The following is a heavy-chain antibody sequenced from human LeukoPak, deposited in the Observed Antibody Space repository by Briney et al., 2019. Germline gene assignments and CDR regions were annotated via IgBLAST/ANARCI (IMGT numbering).Heavy chain of an antibody. CDR2: IIPILGTA. D-gene: IGHD3-22*01. CDR1: GGTFSSYA. J-gene: IGHJ4*02. V-gene: IGHV1-69*04. CDR3: ASSSYYYDSSGYYYDY. Sequence: SVKVSCKASGGTFSSYAISWVRQAPGQGLEWMGRIIPILGTANYAQKFQGRVTITADKSTSTAYMELSSLRSEDTAVYYCASSSYYYDSSGYYYDYWGQGTLVTVSS.